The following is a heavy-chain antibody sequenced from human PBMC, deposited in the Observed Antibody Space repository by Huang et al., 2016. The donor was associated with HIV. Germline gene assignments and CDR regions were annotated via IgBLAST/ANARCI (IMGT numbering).Heavy chain of an antibody. V-gene: IGHV4-39*01. Sequence: QLQLQESGPGLVKPSETLSLTCTVSGGSSRSDNYYWGWIRQPPGKGLEWIGSIYYSGSTYYNPSLKSRVTRTVDTSKNQFSLKMRSVTAADTAVYYCARLPGSITMIRGVITDPYWGQGTLVTVSS. CDR1: GGSSRSDNYY. D-gene: IGHD3-10*01. J-gene: IGHJ4*02. CDR3: ARLPGSITMIRGVITDPY. CDR2: IYYSGST.